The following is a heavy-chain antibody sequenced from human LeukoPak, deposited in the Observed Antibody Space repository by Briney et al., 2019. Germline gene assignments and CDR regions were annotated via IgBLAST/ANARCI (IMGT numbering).Heavy chain of an antibody. Sequence: GGSLRLSCAASGFTFSSYAMHWVRQAPGKGLEYVSAISSNGGSTYYANSVKGRFTISRDNSQNTLYLQMGSLRAEDMAVYYCARGWYTDTYFDYWGQGTLVTVSS. J-gene: IGHJ4*02. D-gene: IGHD6-13*01. CDR3: ARGWYTDTYFDY. CDR2: ISSNGGST. CDR1: GFTFSSYA. V-gene: IGHV3-64*01.